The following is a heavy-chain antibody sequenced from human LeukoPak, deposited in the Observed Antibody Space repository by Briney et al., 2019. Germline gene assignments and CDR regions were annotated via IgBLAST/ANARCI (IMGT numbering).Heavy chain of an antibody. CDR1: GFDVSFNY. Sequence: GGSLRLSCAASGFDVSFNYVGWVRQAPGKGLEWVSVIHTGGTTHYADSVKGRFTISKDTSNNTVYLQMNSVRAEDTAKYYCARGLIGTTPGYWGQGTLVTVSS. J-gene: IGHJ4*02. V-gene: IGHV3-53*01. CDR3: ARGLIGTTPGY. CDR2: IHTGGTT. D-gene: IGHD1-7*01.